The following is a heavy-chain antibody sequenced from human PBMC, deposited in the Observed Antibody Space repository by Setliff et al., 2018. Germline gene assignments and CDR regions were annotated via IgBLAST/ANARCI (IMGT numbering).Heavy chain of an antibody. J-gene: IGHJ4*02. V-gene: IGHV4-34*01. CDR2: INHSGSA. CDR1: GGTFTYYY. Sequence: SETLSLTCAAYGGTFTYYYWTWIRQSPGKGLEWIGEINHSGSANYSPSLKSRVTISIDTSKNQFSLTLKSVTAADTAVYYCARGRNVAARLLDSWGQGTQVTVSS. CDR3: ARGRNVAARLLDS. D-gene: IGHD6-6*01.